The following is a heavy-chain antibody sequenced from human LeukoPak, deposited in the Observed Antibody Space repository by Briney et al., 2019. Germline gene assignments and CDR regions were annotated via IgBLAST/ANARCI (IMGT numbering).Heavy chain of an antibody. CDR3: ARDRSSDGMDV. V-gene: IGHV3-21*01. D-gene: IGHD3-22*01. CDR1: GFTFSSYN. CDR2: ISSRSSYI. J-gene: IGHJ6*02. Sequence: GGSLRLSCAASGFTFSSYNMSCVRQAPGKGLEWVSSISSRSSYIYYTDSVKGRFTISRDNAKSSLYLQMNSLRAEDTAVYYCARDRSSDGMDVWGQGTTVTVSS.